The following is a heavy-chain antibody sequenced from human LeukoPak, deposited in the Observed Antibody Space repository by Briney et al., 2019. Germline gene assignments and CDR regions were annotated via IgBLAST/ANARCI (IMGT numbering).Heavy chain of an antibody. V-gene: IGHV3-9*01. Sequence: PGGSLRLSCAASGFTFNDYAMHWVRQAPGKGLEWVSGIGWNSHIIDYEDSVKGRFTISRDNARNSLSLQMNSLRAEDTAFYYCAKDRDSSGFAPYFDYWGQGILVTVSS. D-gene: IGHD3-22*01. CDR2: IGWNSHII. J-gene: IGHJ4*02. CDR1: GFTFNDYA. CDR3: AKDRDSSGFAPYFDY.